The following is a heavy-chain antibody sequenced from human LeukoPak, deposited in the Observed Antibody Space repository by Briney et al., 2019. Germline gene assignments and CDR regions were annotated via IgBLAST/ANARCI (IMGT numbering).Heavy chain of an antibody. J-gene: IGHJ4*02. Sequence: PSETLSLTCTVSGGSISSYYWSWIRQPPGKGLEWIGYIYYSGSTNYNPSLKSRVTISVDTSKNQFSLKLSSVTAADTAVYYCARVNYHDSSGYSGPYFDYWGQGTLVTVSS. CDR2: IYYSGST. V-gene: IGHV4-59*08. CDR3: ARVNYHDSSGYSGPYFDY. CDR1: GGSISSYY. D-gene: IGHD3-22*01.